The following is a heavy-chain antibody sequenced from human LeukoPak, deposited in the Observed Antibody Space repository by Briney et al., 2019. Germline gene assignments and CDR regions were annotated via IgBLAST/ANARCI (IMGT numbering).Heavy chain of an antibody. D-gene: IGHD2-2*01. J-gene: IGHJ4*02. CDR3: VTVVVPAAMRGYFDY. Sequence: TSETLSLTCAVYGGSFSGYYWSWIRQPPGRGLEWIGEINHSGSTNYNPSLKSRVTISVDTSKNQFSLKLSSVTAADTAVYYCVTVVVPAAMRGYFDYWGQGTLVTVSS. V-gene: IGHV4-34*01. CDR1: GGSFSGYY. CDR2: INHSGST.